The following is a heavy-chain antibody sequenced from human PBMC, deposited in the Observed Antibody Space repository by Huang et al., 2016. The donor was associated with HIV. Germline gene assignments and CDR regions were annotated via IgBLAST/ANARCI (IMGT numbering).Heavy chain of an antibody. CDR2: INNDGSTT. V-gene: IGHV3-74*01. J-gene: IGHJ4*02. D-gene: IGHD2-15*01. CDR3: ARGVGGNSDY. Sequence: EVQLVESGGGLVQPGGSLRLSCAASGFTFSSHWMHWVRQGPGKGPVCVSRINNDGSTTTYADSVKGRFTISRDNAKNTLHLQMNSLRVEDTAVYYCARGVGGNSDYWGQGTLVTVSS. CDR1: GFTFSSHW.